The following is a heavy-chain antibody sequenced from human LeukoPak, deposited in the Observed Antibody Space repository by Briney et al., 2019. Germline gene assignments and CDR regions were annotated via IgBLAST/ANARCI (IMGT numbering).Heavy chain of an antibody. CDR3: ARVLAGTEDYYYYYGMDV. J-gene: IGHJ6*02. D-gene: IGHD6-19*01. V-gene: IGHV1-2*02. CDR1: GYTFTVYY. Sequence: ASVTVSFTASGYTFTVYYMHWVRQAPGQGLEWVGWINPNSGGTNYAQKFQGRVTMTRDTSISTAYMELSRLRSDDTAVYYCARVLAGTEDYYYYYGMDVWGQGTTVTVSS. CDR2: INPNSGGT.